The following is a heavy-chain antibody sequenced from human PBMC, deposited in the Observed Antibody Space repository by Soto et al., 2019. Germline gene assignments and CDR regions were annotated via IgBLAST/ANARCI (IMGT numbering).Heavy chain of an antibody. V-gene: IGHV1-8*01. D-gene: IGHD6-6*01. Sequence: ASVKVSCKASGYTFTSYNISWVRQATGQGLEWMGWMNPNSGNTGYVQKFQGRVTMTRNTSISTAYMELSSLRSEDTAVYYCARMAGSSSIYYYYFMDFWGKGTTVTVSS. J-gene: IGHJ6*03. CDR2: MNPNSGNT. CDR1: GYTFTSYN. CDR3: ARMAGSSSIYYYYFMDF.